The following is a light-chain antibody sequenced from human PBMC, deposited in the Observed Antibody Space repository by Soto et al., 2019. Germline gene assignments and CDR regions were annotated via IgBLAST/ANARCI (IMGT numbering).Light chain of an antibody. CDR1: QTPSSR. CDR2: KAS. V-gene: IGKV1-5*03. Sequence: DIQMTQSPSTLSASVGDRVTITCRASQTPSSRLAWYQQKPGKAPKLLIYKASILESGVPSRFSGSGSGTEFTLTISSLQPDDFATYYCHQYNGFSYTFGQGTKLEIK. J-gene: IGKJ2*01. CDR3: HQYNGFSYT.